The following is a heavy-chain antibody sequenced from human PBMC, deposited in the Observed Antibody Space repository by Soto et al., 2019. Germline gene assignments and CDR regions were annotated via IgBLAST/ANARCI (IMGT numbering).Heavy chain of an antibody. Sequence: GGSLRLSCAASGFTFDDYAMHWVRQAPGKGLEWVSGISWNSGSVGYADSVKGRFTISRDNAKNSLYLQMNSLRAEDTAFYYCAKDLTNYDSSGHYFDFWGQGTLV. CDR2: ISWNSGSV. D-gene: IGHD3-22*01. V-gene: IGHV3-9*01. CDR1: GFTFDDYA. J-gene: IGHJ4*02. CDR3: AKDLTNYDSSGHYFDF.